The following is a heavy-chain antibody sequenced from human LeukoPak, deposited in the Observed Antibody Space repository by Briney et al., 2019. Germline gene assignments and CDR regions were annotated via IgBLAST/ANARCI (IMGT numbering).Heavy chain of an antibody. CDR2: MNPNSGNT. CDR3: AREGYDFWSGYSLNWFDP. CDR1: GYTFTSYD. Sequence: ASVTVSCKASGYTFTSYDINWVRQATGQGLEWMGWMNPNSGNTGYAQKFQGRVTMTRNTSISTAYMELSSLRSEDTAVYYCAREGYDFWSGYSLNWFDPWGQGTLVTVSS. J-gene: IGHJ5*02. D-gene: IGHD3-3*01. V-gene: IGHV1-8*01.